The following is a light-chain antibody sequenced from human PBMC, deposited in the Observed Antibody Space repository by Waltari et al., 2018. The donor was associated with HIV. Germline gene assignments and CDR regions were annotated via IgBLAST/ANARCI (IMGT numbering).Light chain of an antibody. CDR1: NSNIGAGLY. CDR2: DNN. J-gene: IGLJ2*01. CDR3: QSYDSRLSGSVV. Sequence: QSALTQPPSVSGAPGQSVPISCSGSNSNIGAGLYVHWYQQVPGTAPRLLIYDNNNRPSGVPDRFSGSKSGTSASLAINGLQSEDEADYYCQSYDSRLSGSVVFGGGTKVTVL. V-gene: IGLV1-40*01.